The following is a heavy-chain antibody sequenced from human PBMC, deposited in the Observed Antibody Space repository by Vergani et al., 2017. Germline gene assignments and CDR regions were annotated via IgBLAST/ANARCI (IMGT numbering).Heavy chain of an antibody. CDR3: ASFRIAAAGTGWFFDY. V-gene: IGHV1-18*04. D-gene: IGHD6-13*01. CDR1: GYTFTSYG. Sequence: QVQLVQSGAEVKKPGASVKVSCKASGYTFTSYGISWVRQAPGQGLEWMGWISAYNGKPNYAQKLQGRVTMTTGTSTSTAYMELRILRSDDTAVYYCASFRIAAAGTGWFFDYWGQGTLVTVSS. J-gene: IGHJ4*02. CDR2: ISAYNGKP.